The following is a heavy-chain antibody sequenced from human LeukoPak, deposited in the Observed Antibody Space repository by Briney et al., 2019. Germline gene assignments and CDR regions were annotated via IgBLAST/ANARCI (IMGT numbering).Heavy chain of an antibody. Sequence: ASVKVSSKASAYTFINFGISWWRQATGEGLQWMGWISAYNGNTNYARQLQERLTMTTEPSTNTASMELRSLRSADKAVYYCAIPGRVYRSGWYPEYYFDYWGPGTLVTVS. V-gene: IGHV1-18*01. CDR3: AIPGRVYRSGWYPEYYFDY. CDR2: ISAYNGNT. J-gene: IGHJ4*02. D-gene: IGHD6-19*01. CDR1: AYTFINFG.